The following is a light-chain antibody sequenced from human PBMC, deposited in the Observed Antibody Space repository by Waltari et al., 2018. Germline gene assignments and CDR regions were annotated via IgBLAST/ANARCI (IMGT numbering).Light chain of an antibody. V-gene: IGLV4-69*02. CDR2: LNSDGSY. J-gene: IGLJ2*01. CDR1: SPHGHFA. CDR3: QTWGTGIFWT. Sequence: QVSLTQSPSASASLGVSVYRTCTLNSPHGHFAIDWHHRQPEKGPRFLITLNSDGSYIKGDGIPDRFSGSSSGAERYLIISSLQFEDEADYYCQTWGTGIFWTFGGGTKLTVL.